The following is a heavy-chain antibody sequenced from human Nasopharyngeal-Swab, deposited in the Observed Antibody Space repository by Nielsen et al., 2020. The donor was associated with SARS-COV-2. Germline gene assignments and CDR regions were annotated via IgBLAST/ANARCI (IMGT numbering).Heavy chain of an antibody. CDR1: GGSISSGGYY. J-gene: IGHJ4*02. CDR2: IYYSVST. CDR3: ARGLLRYYDSGSSPTPPDY. D-gene: IGHD3-10*01. V-gene: IGHV4-31*03. Sequence: SETLSLTCTVSGGSISSGGYYWSWIRQHPGKGLEWLGYIYYSVSTYYNPSLKSRVTISVDTSKDQFSLKLSSVTAADTAVYYCARGLLRYYDSGSSPTPPDYWGQGTLVTVSS.